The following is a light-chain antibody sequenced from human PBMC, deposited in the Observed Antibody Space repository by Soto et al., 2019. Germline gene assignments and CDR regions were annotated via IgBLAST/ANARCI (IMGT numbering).Light chain of an antibody. CDR3: QSYDSSLSGSVV. J-gene: IGLJ2*01. CDR2: GNS. V-gene: IGLV1-40*01. Sequence: QSVLTQPPSVSGAPGQRVTISCTGSSSNIGAGYDVHWYQQLPGTAPKLLIYGNSNRPSGVPDRISGSKSGTSASLAITGLQAEDEADYYYQSYDSSLSGSVVFGGGTKLTVL. CDR1: SSNIGAGYD.